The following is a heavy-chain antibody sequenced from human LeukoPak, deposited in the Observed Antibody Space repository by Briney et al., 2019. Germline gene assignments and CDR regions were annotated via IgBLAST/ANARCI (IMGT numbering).Heavy chain of an antibody. CDR3: ARDGYNFEGFDY. V-gene: IGHV3-21*01. Sequence: PGGSLRLSCAASGFTFSSYSMNWVRQAPGKGLEWVSSISSSSSYIYYADSVKGRLTISRDNAKNSLYLQMNSLRAEDTAVYYCARDGYNFEGFDYWGQGTLVTVSS. D-gene: IGHD5-24*01. J-gene: IGHJ4*02. CDR2: ISSSSSYI. CDR1: GFTFSSYS.